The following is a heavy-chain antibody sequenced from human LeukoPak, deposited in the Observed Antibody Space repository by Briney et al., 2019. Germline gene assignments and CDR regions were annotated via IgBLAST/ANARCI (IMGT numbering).Heavy chain of an antibody. Sequence: GRSLRLSCAASGFTFSSYGMHWVRQAPGKGREGVAVIWYDGSNKYYADSVKGRFTISRDNSKNTLYLQMNSLRAEDTAVYYCAKDSFTMVRGVIPYMDVWGKGTTVTVSS. CDR3: AKDSFTMVRGVIPYMDV. V-gene: IGHV3-33*06. J-gene: IGHJ6*03. D-gene: IGHD3-10*01. CDR2: IWYDGSNK. CDR1: GFTFSSYG.